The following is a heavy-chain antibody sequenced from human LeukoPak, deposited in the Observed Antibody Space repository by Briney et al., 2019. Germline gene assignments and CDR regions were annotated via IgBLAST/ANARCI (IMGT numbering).Heavy chain of an antibody. V-gene: IGHV3-7*04. J-gene: IGHJ3*01. Sequence: GGSLRLSCAASGFTLRTYWMSWVRQAPGKGLEGVANIKQDGSEKYYVDSVKGRFTISRDNTKNSLSLQMNSLRVEDTAVYYCARGGFYTDPDAFDVWGQGTMVTVSS. CDR1: GFTLRTYW. CDR2: IKQDGSEK. D-gene: IGHD2/OR15-2a*01. CDR3: ARGGFYTDPDAFDV.